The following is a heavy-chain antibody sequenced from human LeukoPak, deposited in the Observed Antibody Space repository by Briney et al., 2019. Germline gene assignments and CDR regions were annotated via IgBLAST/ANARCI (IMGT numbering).Heavy chain of an antibody. CDR3: ARAGYSSSWYSDY. CDR2: ISGSGGST. J-gene: IGHJ4*02. D-gene: IGHD6-13*01. V-gene: IGHV3-23*01. CDR1: GFTFSSYG. Sequence: GGTLRLSCAASGFTFSSYGMSWVRQAPGKGLEWVSAISGSGGSTYYADSVKGRFTISRDNSKNTLYLQMNSLRAEDTAVYYCARAGYSSSWYSDYWGQGTLVTVSS.